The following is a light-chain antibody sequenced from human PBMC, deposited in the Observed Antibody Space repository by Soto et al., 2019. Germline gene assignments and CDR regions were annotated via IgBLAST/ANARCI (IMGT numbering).Light chain of an antibody. CDR3: SSYVGESAYA. CDR1: TYGFETYNQ. CDR2: EGS. V-gene: IGLV2-23*01. J-gene: IGLJ1*01. Sequence: QSALTQPASMSGSPGQSITISCSGTTYGFETYNQVSWYQQHPGTATKILIYEGSKRPSGVSNRFSGSNSGNTASLTISGLQAEDEDDYFGSSYVGESAYAFGTGTKLTVL.